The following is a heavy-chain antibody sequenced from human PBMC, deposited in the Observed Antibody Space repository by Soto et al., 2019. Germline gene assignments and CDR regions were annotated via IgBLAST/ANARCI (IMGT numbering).Heavy chain of an antibody. J-gene: IGHJ6*02. CDR2: IVPLFRTT. CDR1: GGTFSSYA. CDR3: ARGGYSSTWSNLLDRSGLDV. V-gene: IGHV1-69*06. Sequence: QVQLVQSGAEAKKPGSSVKVSCKTSGGTFSSYAISWVRQAPGQALEWMGGIVPLFRTTNYAQKFQGRVTITADTSTYTVYMDLSGLRSGDTAVYYCARGGYSSTWSNLLDRSGLDVWGQGTTVTVSS. D-gene: IGHD6-13*01.